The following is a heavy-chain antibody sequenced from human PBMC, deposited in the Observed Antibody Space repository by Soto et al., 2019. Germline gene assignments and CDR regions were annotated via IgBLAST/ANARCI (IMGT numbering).Heavy chain of an antibody. CDR2: ISSYNGNT. CDR1: GSLVNGYG. V-gene: IGHV1-18*01. CDR3: ATGGGQRYGEFEL. J-gene: IGHJ4*02. D-gene: IGHD1-26*01. Sequence: QVQLLQSGAEVKKPGASLKVSCKASGSLVNGYGISWVRQAPGQGLEWMGWISSYNGNTRSTQKFQARVTMTTDTSTSTDYMELGSLTSEDTAVYYCATGGGQRYGEFELWGQGTLVTVSS.